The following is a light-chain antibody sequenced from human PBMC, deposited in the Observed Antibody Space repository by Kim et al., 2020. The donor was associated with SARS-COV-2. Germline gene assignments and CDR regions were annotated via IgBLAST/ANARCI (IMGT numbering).Light chain of an antibody. J-gene: IGKJ1*01. CDR3: QQRGTWPPWT. CDR2: GAS. CDR1: QSISTY. V-gene: IGKV3-11*01. Sequence: EIVLTQSPATLSLSPGESATLSCRASQSISTYLAWYQQKPGQAPRLLIYGASKRAPGIPARFSGSGSGTDFTLIISSLEPEDFAVYYCQQRGTWPPWTFGQGTKVDIK.